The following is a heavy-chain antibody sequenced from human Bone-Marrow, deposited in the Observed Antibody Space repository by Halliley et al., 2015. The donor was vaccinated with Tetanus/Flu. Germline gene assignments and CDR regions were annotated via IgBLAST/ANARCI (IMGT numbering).Heavy chain of an antibody. D-gene: IGHD2-21*01. V-gene: IGHV5-51*01. Sequence: LEWMGIIYPADSDTRYSPSFQGQVTISVDTSIRPAYLQWSSLKASDTAMYYCARVETIRDHGYWGQGTLVTVSS. J-gene: IGHJ4*02. CDR2: IYPADSDT. CDR3: ARVETIRDHGY.